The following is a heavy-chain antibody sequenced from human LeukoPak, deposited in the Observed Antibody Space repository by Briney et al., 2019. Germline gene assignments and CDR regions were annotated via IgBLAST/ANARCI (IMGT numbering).Heavy chain of an antibody. D-gene: IGHD6-19*01. CDR1: GFTFSSYA. Sequence: GSLRLSCAASGFTFSSYAMSWVRQAPGKGLEWVSVISAGGGNTYYADSVKGRFTISRDNSKNTLYLQMNSLRAEDTAVYYCAKMDGGWHSFDAFDIWGQGTMVTVSS. CDR3: AKMDGGWHSFDAFDI. V-gene: IGHV3-23*01. CDR2: ISAGGGNT. J-gene: IGHJ3*02.